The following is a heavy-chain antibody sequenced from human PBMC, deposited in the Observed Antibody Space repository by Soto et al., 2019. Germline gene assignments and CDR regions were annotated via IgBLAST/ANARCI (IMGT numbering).Heavy chain of an antibody. J-gene: IGHJ4*02. CDR1: GVSISNTNW. D-gene: IGHD2-2*01. Sequence: QVQLQESGPGLVEPSGTLSLTCAVSGVSISNTNWWSWVRQPPGKGLEWIGQIYHSGSTNYNPSLKSRVTISIDTSNNQFSLKVYSVTAADTAVYYCVRVLVPAALHYWGQGTLVAVSS. CDR3: VRVLVPAALHY. V-gene: IGHV4-4*02. CDR2: IYHSGST.